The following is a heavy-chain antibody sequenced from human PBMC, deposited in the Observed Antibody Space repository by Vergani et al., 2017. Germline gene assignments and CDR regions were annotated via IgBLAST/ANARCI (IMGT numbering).Heavy chain of an antibody. CDR3: AKDADDSSGYYPHY. V-gene: IGHV3-30*02. J-gene: IGHJ4*02. Sequence: QVQLVESGGGVVQPGGSLRLSCAASGFTFSSYGMHWVRQAPGKGLEWVAFIRYDGSNKYYADSVKGRFTISRDNSKNTLYLQMNSLRAEDTAVYYCAKDADDSSGYYPHYWGQGTLVTVSS. D-gene: IGHD3-22*01. CDR2: IRYDGSNK. CDR1: GFTFSSYG.